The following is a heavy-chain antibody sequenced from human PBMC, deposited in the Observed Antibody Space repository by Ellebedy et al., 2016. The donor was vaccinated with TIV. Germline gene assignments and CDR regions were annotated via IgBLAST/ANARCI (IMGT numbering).Heavy chain of an antibody. D-gene: IGHD2-21*02. V-gene: IGHV4-59*08. CDR1: GGPISSHY. J-gene: IGHJ2*01. CDR2: VSYSGRT. CDR3: ARPFTLCSGDCYPAWYFDL. Sequence: MPSETLSLTCTVSGGPISSHYWTWIRQSPGKGLEWIGYVSYSGRTNYNPSLKSRVTLSVDPSKNQFSLRLISVTAADTAVYYCARPFTLCSGDCYPAWYFDLWGRGTLVTVSS.